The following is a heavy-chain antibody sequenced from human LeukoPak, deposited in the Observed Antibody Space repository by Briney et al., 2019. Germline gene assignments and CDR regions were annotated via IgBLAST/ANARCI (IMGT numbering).Heavy chain of an antibody. D-gene: IGHD3-3*01. V-gene: IGHV3-33*01. J-gene: IGHJ4*02. CDR1: GFTFSSYY. CDR2: VHDDGDTK. CDR3: ATGSGHYYDR. Sequence: GTSLRLSCTTSGFTFSSYYMHWVRQAPGKGLEWVAVVHDDGDTKYYVDSVKGRFTISRDNSKSTLYLQMSTLRDEDTAIYYCATGSGHYYDRWGQGTLVTVSS.